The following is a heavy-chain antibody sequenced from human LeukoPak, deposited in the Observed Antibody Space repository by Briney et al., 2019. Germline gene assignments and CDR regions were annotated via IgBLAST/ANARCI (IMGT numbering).Heavy chain of an antibody. CDR2: IHHDGRI. CDR3: ARDVVPRDYGDTLNAYDL. Sequence: NPSETLSLTCAVSGGSLSGYYWSWIRQSPGKGLEWMGDIHHDGRIKYKSSFKSRITIFLVSSKNEVSLRLSPVTPADTALYFCARDVVPRDYGDTLNAYDLWGQGTMVTVS. V-gene: IGHV4-34*01. D-gene: IGHD4-17*01. CDR1: GGSLSGYY. J-gene: IGHJ3*01.